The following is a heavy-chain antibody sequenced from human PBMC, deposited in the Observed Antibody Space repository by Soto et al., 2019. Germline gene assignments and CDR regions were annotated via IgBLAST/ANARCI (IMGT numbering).Heavy chain of an antibody. Sequence: PSETLSLTCSVSGGSISSYYWIWIRQPPGKGLEWIGYIYYSGSTKYNPSLKSRVTISVDTSKNQFSLKLSSVTAADTAVYYCARDSRVGFPEYWGQGTLVTVSS. CDR3: ARDSRVGFPEY. J-gene: IGHJ4*02. V-gene: IGHV4-59*01. CDR2: IYYSGST. D-gene: IGHD1-26*01. CDR1: GGSISSYY.